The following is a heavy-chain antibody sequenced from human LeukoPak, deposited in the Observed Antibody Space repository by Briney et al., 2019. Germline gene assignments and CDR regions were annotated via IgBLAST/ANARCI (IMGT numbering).Heavy chain of an antibody. J-gene: IGHJ4*02. CDR3: AKFYEPLDY. CDR1: GFTFSSYG. Sequence: GGSLRLSCAASGFTFSSYGMHWVRQAPGKGLEWVSAISGSGGSTYYADSVKGRFTISRDNSKNTLYLQMNSLRVEDTAVYYCAKFYEPLDYWGQGTLVTVSS. V-gene: IGHV3-23*01. CDR2: ISGSGGST. D-gene: IGHD3-3*01.